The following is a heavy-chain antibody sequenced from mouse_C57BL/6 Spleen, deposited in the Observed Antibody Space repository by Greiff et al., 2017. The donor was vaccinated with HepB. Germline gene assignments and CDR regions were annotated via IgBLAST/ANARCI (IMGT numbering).Heavy chain of an antibody. D-gene: IGHD1-1*01. CDR3: ARQDYGSSYDY. Sequence: VQLQQSGAELARPGASVKMSCKASGYTFTSYTMHWVKQRPGQGLEWIGYINPSSGYTKYNQKFKDKATLTADKSSSTAYMQLSSLTSEDSAVDYCARQDYGSSYDYWGQGTTLTVSS. CDR1: GYTFTSYT. CDR2: INPSSGYT. V-gene: IGHV1-4*01. J-gene: IGHJ2*01.